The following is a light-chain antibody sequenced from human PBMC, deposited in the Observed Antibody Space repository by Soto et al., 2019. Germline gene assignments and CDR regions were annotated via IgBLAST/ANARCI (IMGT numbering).Light chain of an antibody. J-gene: IGKJ4*01. CDR1: QSVSSN. V-gene: IGKV3-15*01. CDR3: QQYNNWPPRT. Sequence: EVVMTQSPATLSVSPGGRATLSCRASQSVSSNLAWYQQKLGQAPRLLIYDGSTRATGIPARFSGSGSGTEFTLTISSLQSEDFAVYYCQQYNNWPPRTFGGGTKVEIK. CDR2: DGS.